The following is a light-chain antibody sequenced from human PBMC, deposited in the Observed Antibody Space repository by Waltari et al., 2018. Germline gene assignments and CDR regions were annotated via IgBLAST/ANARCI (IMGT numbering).Light chain of an antibody. Sequence: DIQMTQSPSSLSASVGDRVTITCRASQSISTYLNWYQQKPGKAPKLLIFAASSLQSGVPSRFRGSASGRDFTLIISSLQPEDFATYYCQQTYSHFRTFGQGTEVEIK. CDR1: QSISTY. CDR3: QQTYSHFRT. V-gene: IGKV1-39*01. J-gene: IGKJ1*01. CDR2: AAS.